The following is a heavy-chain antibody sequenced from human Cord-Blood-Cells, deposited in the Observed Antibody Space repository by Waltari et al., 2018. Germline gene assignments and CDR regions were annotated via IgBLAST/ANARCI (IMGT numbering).Heavy chain of an antibody. J-gene: IGHJ5*02. CDR3: ARRGPGVYYDFWSGYSNWFDP. CDR2: IYYSGST. V-gene: IGHV4-39*01. D-gene: IGHD3-3*01. Sequence: PGKGLEWIGSIYYSGSTYYNPSLKSRVTISVDTSKNQFSLKLSSVTAADTAVYYCARRGPGVYYDFWSGYSNWFDPWGQGTLVTVSS.